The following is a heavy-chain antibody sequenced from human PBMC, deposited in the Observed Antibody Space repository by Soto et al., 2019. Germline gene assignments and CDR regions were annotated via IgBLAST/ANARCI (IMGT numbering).Heavy chain of an antibody. V-gene: IGHV3-30-3*01. CDR3: ARGHKGYYYDSSGYYDY. J-gene: IGHJ4*02. Sequence: QVQLVESGGGVVQPGRSLRLSCAASGFTFSSYAMHWVRQAPDKGLEWVAVISYDGSNKYYADSVKGRFTISRDNSKNSLDLQMNSLRAEDTAVYYCARGHKGYYYDSSGYYDYWGQGTLVTVSS. D-gene: IGHD3-22*01. CDR2: ISYDGSNK. CDR1: GFTFSSYA.